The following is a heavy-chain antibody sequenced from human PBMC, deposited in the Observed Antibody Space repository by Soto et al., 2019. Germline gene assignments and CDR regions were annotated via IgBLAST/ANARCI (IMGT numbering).Heavy chain of an antibody. V-gene: IGHV4-38-2*01. CDR1: GYSISSGYY. CDR3: ARVARSSSA. D-gene: IGHD6-6*01. Sequence: SEALSLTCAVSGYSISSGYYWGWIRQPPGKGLEWIGSIYHSGSTYYNPSLKSRVTISVDTSKNQCSLKVSSVTAADTAVYYCARVARSSSAWGQGTLVTVSS. J-gene: IGHJ4*02. CDR2: IYHSGST.